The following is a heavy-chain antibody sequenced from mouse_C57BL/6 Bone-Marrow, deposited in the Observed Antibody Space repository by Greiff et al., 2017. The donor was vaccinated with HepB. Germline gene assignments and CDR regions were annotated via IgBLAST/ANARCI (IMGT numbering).Heavy chain of an antibody. CDR1: GYTFTSYW. D-gene: IGHD1-1*01. J-gene: IGHJ4*01. Sequence: VQLQQSGAELAKPGASVKLSCKASGYTFTSYWMHWVKQRPGQGLEWIGYINPSSGYNKYNQKFKDKATLTEDKSSSTAYMQLSSLTYEDSAVYYCASWSTTGVAHYYALDYWGQGTSVTVSS. CDR2: INPSSGYN. V-gene: IGHV1-7*01. CDR3: ASWSTTGVAHYYALDY.